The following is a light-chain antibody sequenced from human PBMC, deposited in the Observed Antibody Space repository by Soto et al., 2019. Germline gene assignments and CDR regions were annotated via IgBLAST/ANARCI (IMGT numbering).Light chain of an antibody. Sequence: DIPMTQSPSSLSASVGDRVTITCRASQNINGDLHWYQQKPGKASKLLIFSASTLQDGVPSRFSGSGFGTDFTLTISSVQAEVFATYFCQQTYSRVLTFGGGTQVETK. CDR2: SAS. J-gene: IGKJ4*01. V-gene: IGKV1-39*01. CDR1: QNINGD. CDR3: QQTYSRVLT.